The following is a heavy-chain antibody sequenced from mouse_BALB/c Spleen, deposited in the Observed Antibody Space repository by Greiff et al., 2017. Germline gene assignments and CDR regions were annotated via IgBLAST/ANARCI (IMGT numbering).Heavy chain of an antibody. J-gene: IGHJ2*01. D-gene: IGHD1-2*01. CDR3: ARVLRLQPYSFDY. CDR2: ISYSGST. V-gene: IGHV3-2*02. CDR1: GYSITSDYA. Sequence: EVMLVESGPGLVKPSQSLSLTCTVTGYSITSDYAWNWIRQSPGNKLEWMGYISYSGSTSYNPSLKSRISITRDTSKNQFFLQLNSVTTEDTATYYCARVLRLQPYSFDYWGQGTTLTVSS.